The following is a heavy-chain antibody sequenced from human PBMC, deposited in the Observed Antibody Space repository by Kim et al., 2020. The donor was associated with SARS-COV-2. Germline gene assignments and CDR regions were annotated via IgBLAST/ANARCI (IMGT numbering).Heavy chain of an antibody. J-gene: IGHJ5*02. V-gene: IGHV1-2*02. Sequence: TNYAQKFQGRVTMTRDTSISTAYMELSRLRSDDTAVYYCARWAIFRFDPWGQGTLVTVSS. CDR3: ARWAIFRFDP. D-gene: IGHD3-9*01. CDR2: T.